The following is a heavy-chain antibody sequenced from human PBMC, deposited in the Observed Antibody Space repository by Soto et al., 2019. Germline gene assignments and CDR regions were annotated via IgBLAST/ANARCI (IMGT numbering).Heavy chain of an antibody. CDR2: ISYEGTSK. V-gene: IGHV3-30-3*01. CDR3: VAAEQWVDDPFDY. Sequence: QVQLVESGGGVVQPGTSLRLSCSASGFTFSRYVMHWVRQAPGKGLDWVTLISYEGTSKKYAESVKRGFTVSRDDSKNRVSLQMNPLRAEDRAVYYCVAAEQWVDDPFDYWGQGALVSVSS. CDR1: GFTFSRYV. D-gene: IGHD6-19*01. J-gene: IGHJ4*02.